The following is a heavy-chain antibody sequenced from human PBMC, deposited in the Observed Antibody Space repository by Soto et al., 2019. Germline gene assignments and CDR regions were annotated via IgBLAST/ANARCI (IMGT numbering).Heavy chain of an antibody. V-gene: IGHV1-8*01. Sequence: ASVKVSCKASGYPFTSYDINWSRQATGQGLEWMGWMNPNSGNTGYAQKFQGRVTMTRNTSISTAYMELSSVTAADSAVYYCARRYGSCFDYWGQGTLVTVSS. CDR3: ARRYGSCFDY. D-gene: IGHD5-18*01. CDR2: MNPNSGNT. J-gene: IGHJ4*02. CDR1: GYPFTSYD.